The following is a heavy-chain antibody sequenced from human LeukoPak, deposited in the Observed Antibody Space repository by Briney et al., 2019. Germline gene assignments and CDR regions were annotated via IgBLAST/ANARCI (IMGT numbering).Heavy chain of an antibody. CDR3: ARGEYMYGHETDH. CDR2: MNPDNGNT. V-gene: IGHV1-8*01. J-gene: IGHJ4*02. D-gene: IGHD2-8*01. Sequence: ASVKVSCKTSGYTFTRFDINWVRQATGQGLEWMGWMNPDNGNTDYAQKFQGRVTMTRNTSIDTVYLELSNLRSEDTAVYYCARGEYMYGHETDHWGQGTLVTVSS. CDR1: GYTFTRFD.